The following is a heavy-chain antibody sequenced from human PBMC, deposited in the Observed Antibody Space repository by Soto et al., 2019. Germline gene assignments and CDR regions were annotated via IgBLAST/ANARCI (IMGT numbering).Heavy chain of an antibody. D-gene: IGHD6-13*01. CDR2: INAANGDT. CDR1: AYTFTIYG. Sequence: AAVNVSCTSSAYTFTIYGNHLVWQAPAQRLEWMGWINAANGDTKYSPKFQGRVTMTRDTSASTAYMELSSLRSEDTAVYYCVRRHVSATGIDWFDPWGQGTLVTVSS. CDR3: VRRHVSATGIDWFDP. V-gene: IGHV1-3*01. J-gene: IGHJ5*02.